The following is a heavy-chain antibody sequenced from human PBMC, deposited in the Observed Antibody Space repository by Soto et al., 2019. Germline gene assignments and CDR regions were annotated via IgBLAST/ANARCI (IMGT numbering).Heavy chain of an antibody. CDR3: ATCMNGDARGVDAFDI. Sequence: PGGSLRLSCAASGFTFSDYYMSWIRQAPGKGLEWVSYISSSGSTIYYADSVKGRFTISRDNAKNSLYLQMNSLRAEDTAVYYCATCMNGDARGVDAFDIWGQGTMVTVSS. CDR2: ISSSGSTI. J-gene: IGHJ3*02. D-gene: IGHD2-8*01. CDR1: GFTFSDYY. V-gene: IGHV3-11*01.